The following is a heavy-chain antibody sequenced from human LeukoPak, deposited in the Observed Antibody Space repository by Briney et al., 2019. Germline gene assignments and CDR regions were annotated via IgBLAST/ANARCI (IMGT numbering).Heavy chain of an antibody. D-gene: IGHD1-7*01. CDR1: GFSFSGYW. V-gene: IGHV3-74*01. CDR2: ITSDGSGT. Sequence: PGGSLRLSCEASGFSFSGYWMQWVRQAQGKGLVWISRITSDGSGTDYADSVKGRFTISRDNAKNTLYLQMNSLRAEDTAVYYCARGQITGTTNWFDYWGQGTLVTVSS. J-gene: IGHJ4*02. CDR3: ARGQITGTTNWFDY.